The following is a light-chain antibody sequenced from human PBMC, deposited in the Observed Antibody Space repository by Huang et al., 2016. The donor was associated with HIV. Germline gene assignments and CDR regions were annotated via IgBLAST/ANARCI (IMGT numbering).Light chain of an antibody. V-gene: IGKV3-11*01. CDR1: QSVSSY. Sequence: EIVLTQSPATLSLSPGERATLSCRASQSVSSYLAWYQQRPGQAPRLLIYDAPKMATGIPARFSGSGSGTDFTLTISSLEPEDFAVYYCQQRSNWPPLTFGGGTKVEIK. CDR3: QQRSNWPPLT. CDR2: DAP. J-gene: IGKJ4*01.